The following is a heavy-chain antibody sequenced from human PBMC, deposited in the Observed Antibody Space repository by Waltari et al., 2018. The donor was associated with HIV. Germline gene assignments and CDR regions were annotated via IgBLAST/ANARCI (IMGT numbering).Heavy chain of an antibody. CDR2: IWYDGSNK. Sequence: QVQLVASWGGVVPYRRSLRLSGGAFGFSFSSYGLHGVRQAPGKGLEWVAVIWYDGSNKDYAESVKGRFSISRDNSKNTVYLQMNSLRAEDTAEYYCARDSITVSGTFDYWGQGTLVTVSS. CDR3: ARDSITVSGTFDY. CDR1: GFSFSSYG. D-gene: IGHD6-19*01. J-gene: IGHJ4*02. V-gene: IGHV3-33*01.